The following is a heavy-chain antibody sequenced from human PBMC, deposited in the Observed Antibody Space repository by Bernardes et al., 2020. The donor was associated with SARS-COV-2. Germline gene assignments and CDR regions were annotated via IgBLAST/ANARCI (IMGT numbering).Heavy chain of an antibody. CDR3: VKSIAPRPPQYFEH. CDR2: IDPAGSEK. CDR1: GFTFSTYW. D-gene: IGHD6-6*01. V-gene: IGHV3-7*05. Sequence: GSLRLPCGTSGFTFSTYWMSWVRQAPGTGLEWVANIDPAGSEKNYVGPVQGRFSISRDNVKNSLYLQMNGLRVEDTAVYYCVKSIAPRPPQYFEHWGQGTLITVSS. J-gene: IGHJ5*02.